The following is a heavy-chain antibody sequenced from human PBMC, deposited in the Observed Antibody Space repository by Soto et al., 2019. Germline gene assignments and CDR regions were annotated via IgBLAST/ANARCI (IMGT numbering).Heavy chain of an antibody. CDR2: IIPIFGTA. V-gene: IGHV1-69*13. Sequence: ASVKVSCKASGYTFTGYYMHWVRQAPGQGLEWMGGIIPIFGTANYAQKFQGRVTITADESTSTAYMELSSLRSEDTAVYYCARPLRFLEWLSPGNYYYGMDVWGQGTTVTVSS. CDR1: GYTFTGYY. J-gene: IGHJ6*02. D-gene: IGHD3-3*01. CDR3: ARPLRFLEWLSPGNYYYGMDV.